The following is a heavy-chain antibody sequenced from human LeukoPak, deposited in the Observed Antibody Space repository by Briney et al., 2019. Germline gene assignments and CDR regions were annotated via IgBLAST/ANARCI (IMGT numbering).Heavy chain of an antibody. Sequence: GGSLRLSCAASGFTFSSYGMHWVRQAPGKGLEWVAVISYDGSNKYYADSVKGRFTISRDNSKNTLYLQMNSLRAEDTAVYYCAKEGGSWYYFDYWGQGTLVTVSS. CDR1: GFTFSSYG. D-gene: IGHD6-13*01. V-gene: IGHV3-30*18. CDR3: AKEGGSWYYFDY. J-gene: IGHJ4*02. CDR2: ISYDGSNK.